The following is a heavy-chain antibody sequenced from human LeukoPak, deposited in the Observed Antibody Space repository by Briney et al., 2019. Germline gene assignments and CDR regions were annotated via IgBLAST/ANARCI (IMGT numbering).Heavy chain of an antibody. CDR3: ARGFRGASFDY. Sequence: GGSLRLSCAASGFTFSSYSMNWVRQAPGKGLEWVSYISSSSSTIYYADSVKGRFTISRDNAKNSLYLQMNSLRAADTAVYYCARGFRGASFDYWGQGTLVTVSS. CDR2: ISSSSSTI. CDR1: GFTFSSYS. V-gene: IGHV3-48*01. D-gene: IGHD1-26*01. J-gene: IGHJ4*02.